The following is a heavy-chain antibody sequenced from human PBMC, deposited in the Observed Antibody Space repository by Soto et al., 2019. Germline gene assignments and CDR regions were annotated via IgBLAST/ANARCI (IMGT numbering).Heavy chain of an antibody. CDR1: GITVSTNY. V-gene: IGHV3-66*01. Sequence: EVQLVESGGGLVQPGGSLRLSCAASGITVSTNYMNWVRQAPGKGLEWVSVIYSGGNTHYADSVKGRFTISRDNSKNTLYLQMNSLRAEDTAVYYCWSFSSYYIMDVWGQGTTVTASS. CDR3: WSFSSYYIMDV. CDR2: IYSGGNT. J-gene: IGHJ6*02. D-gene: IGHD3-3*01.